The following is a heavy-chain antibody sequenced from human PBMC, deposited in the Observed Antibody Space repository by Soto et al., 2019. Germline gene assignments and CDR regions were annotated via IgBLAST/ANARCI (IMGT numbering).Heavy chain of an antibody. CDR1: GGSFSGYY. J-gene: IGHJ4*02. CDR3: ARADSRSGSTIDY. Sequence: QVQLQQWGAGLLKPSETLSLTCAVYGGSFSGYYWSWIRQLPGKGLEWIGEINHSGSTNYNPSLKSRVTISVDTSKNQFSLKLSSVTAADTAVYYCARADSRSGSTIDYWGQGTLVTVSS. CDR2: INHSGST. D-gene: IGHD6-13*01. V-gene: IGHV4-34*01.